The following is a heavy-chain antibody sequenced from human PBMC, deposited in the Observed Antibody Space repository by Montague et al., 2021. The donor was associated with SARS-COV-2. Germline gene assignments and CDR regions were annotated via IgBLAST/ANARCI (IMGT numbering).Heavy chain of an antibody. CDR1: GVSISSGTYY. CDR3: ATTGVSVESWFDP. Sequence: TLSLTCTVSGVSISSGTYYWSWIRQPAGKGLEWIGRVYTSASTNYNPSLESRATLSVDTPKNQFSLKLRSVTAADTAVYFCATTGVSVESWFDPWGQGTLVTVSS. D-gene: IGHD3-10*01. J-gene: IGHJ5*02. V-gene: IGHV4-61*02. CDR2: VYTSAST.